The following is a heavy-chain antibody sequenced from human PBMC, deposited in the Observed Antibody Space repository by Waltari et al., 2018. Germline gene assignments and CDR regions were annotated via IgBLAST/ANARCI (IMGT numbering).Heavy chain of an antibody. J-gene: IGHJ4*02. Sequence: QLQLQESGPGLVQPSETLSLTCSVSGGSITSDYYYWGWIRQPPGEGLECIGSIYFSGSTYYNPSLRGRVTISVDTSKNHFSLQLRSVTAADTAVYYCARHVEEVVAAPTGYIDYWGQGTLVTVSS. V-gene: IGHV4-39*01. CDR1: GGSITSDYYY. D-gene: IGHD3-22*01. CDR2: IYFSGST. CDR3: ARHVEEVVAAPTGYIDY.